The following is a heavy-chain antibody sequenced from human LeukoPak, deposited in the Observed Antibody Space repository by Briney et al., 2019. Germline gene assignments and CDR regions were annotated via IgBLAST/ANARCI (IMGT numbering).Heavy chain of an antibody. Sequence: GGSLRLSCAASGFTFSNYALNWVRQAPGKGLEWVSGISNSGGTTYYADSVKGRFTISRDNSKNTLYLQMNSLRAEDTAVYYCAKSGCSSTSCFSILSGWLDPWGQGTLVTVSS. CDR2: ISNSGGTT. J-gene: IGHJ5*02. D-gene: IGHD2-2*01. CDR1: GFTFSNYA. V-gene: IGHV3-23*01. CDR3: AKSGCSSTSCFSILSGWLDP.